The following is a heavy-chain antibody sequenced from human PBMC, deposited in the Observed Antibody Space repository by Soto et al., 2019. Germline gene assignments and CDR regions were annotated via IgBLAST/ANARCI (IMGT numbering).Heavy chain of an antibody. CDR3: SPAAAGTFDY. CDR1: GFAVRSYS. Sequence: AXSLSFTASGFAVRSYSINCVRQAPGKGLEWVSSISSSSSYIYYADAVKGRFTISRDNAKNSLYLQMNSLRAEDTAVYYCSPAAAGTFDYWGQGTLVTVSS. D-gene: IGHD6-13*01. CDR2: ISSSSSYI. J-gene: IGHJ4*02. V-gene: IGHV3-21*01.